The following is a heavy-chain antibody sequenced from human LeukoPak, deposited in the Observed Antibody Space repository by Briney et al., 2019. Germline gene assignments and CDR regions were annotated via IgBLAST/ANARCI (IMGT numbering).Heavy chain of an antibody. CDR1: GFTFSSYS. Sequence: GGSLRLSCAASGFTFSSYSMNWVRQAPGKGLEWVSYISSSSSTIYYADSVKGRFTISRDNAKNSLYLQMNSLRAEDTAVYYCARDLRGSSGWYVFDYWGQGTLVTVSS. CDR2: ISSSSSTI. D-gene: IGHD6-19*01. CDR3: ARDLRGSSGWYVFDY. J-gene: IGHJ4*02. V-gene: IGHV3-48*01.